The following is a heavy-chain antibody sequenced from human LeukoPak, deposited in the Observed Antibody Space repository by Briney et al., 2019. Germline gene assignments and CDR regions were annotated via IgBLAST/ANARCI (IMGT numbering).Heavy chain of an antibody. J-gene: IGHJ4*02. V-gene: IGHV3-64*01. Sequence: PGGSLRLSCAASGFTFSSYAMHWVRQAPGKGLEYVSAISIHGGDTYYANSVKGRFTISRDNSKNTLYLQMGSLRAEDMAVYYCARVLRDASGYCDYWGQGTLVTVSS. CDR1: GFTFSSYA. CDR2: ISIHGGDT. D-gene: IGHD3-22*01. CDR3: ARVLRDASGYCDY.